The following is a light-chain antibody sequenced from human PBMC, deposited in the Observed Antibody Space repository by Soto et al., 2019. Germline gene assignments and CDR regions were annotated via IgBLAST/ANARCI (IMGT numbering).Light chain of an antibody. CDR1: SSDVGGYNY. CDR2: EVS. V-gene: IGLV2-8*01. Sequence: QSALTQPPSASGSPGQSVTISCTGTSSDVGGYNYVSWYQQHPGKAPKLMIYEVSQRPSGVPDRFSGSKSGNTASLTVSGLQAEDEADYYCCSYAGIYSYVFGTGTKVTVL. CDR3: CSYAGIYSYV. J-gene: IGLJ1*01.